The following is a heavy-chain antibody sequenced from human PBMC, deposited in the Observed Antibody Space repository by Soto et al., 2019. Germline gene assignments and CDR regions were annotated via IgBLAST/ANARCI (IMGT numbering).Heavy chain of an antibody. Sequence: QVQLVQSGAEVKKPGASVKVSCKASGYTFTSYDIDWVRQAPGQGLEWMGWMNPSSGNTGYAQRFQGRFMMTRNTSTNTAYMELSSLSSEDTAVYYCARGVHLISGVDYCGQGTPVTVSS. J-gene: IGHJ4*02. CDR3: ARGVHLISGVDY. D-gene: IGHD6-19*01. CDR1: GYTFTSYD. CDR2: MNPSSGNT. V-gene: IGHV1-8*01.